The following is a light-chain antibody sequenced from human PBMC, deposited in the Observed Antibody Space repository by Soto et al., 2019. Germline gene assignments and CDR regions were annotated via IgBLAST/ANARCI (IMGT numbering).Light chain of an antibody. V-gene: IGKV3-20*01. CDR3: QQYGSSPRNT. CDR1: QSVSSSY. Sequence: VLRECRVTLSMSPGERGTLSCRASQSVSSSYLALYQQKPSQAPRLLIEGASRRATDIPDRFSDSGSGTDFTRTICRLEPEDFAVYFCQQYGSSPRNTFGQGTK. J-gene: IGKJ2*01. CDR2: GAS.